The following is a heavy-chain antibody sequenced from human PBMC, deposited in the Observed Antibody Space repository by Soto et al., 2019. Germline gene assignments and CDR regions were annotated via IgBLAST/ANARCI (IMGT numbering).Heavy chain of an antibody. CDR3: ARERAAAGFDY. CDR2: MNPNSGNT. J-gene: IGHJ4*02. Sequence: QVQLVQSGAEVKKPGASVKVSCKASGNTFTSYDINWVRQATGQGLEWMGWMNPNSGNTGYAQEFQGRVTMTRNTSISTAYMDLSSLRSDDTAVYYCARERAAAGFDYWGQGTLVTVSS. CDR1: GNTFTSYD. V-gene: IGHV1-8*01. D-gene: IGHD6-13*01.